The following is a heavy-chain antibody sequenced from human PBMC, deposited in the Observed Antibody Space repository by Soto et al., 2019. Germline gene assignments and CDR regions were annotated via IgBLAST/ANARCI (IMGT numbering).Heavy chain of an antibody. V-gene: IGHV3-53*01. CDR3: ARALDVYDAFAI. CDR2: IYSDGRT. J-gene: IGHJ3*02. D-gene: IGHD1-20*01. Sequence: PGGSLRLSCAASGFTVSGYYMNWVRQAPGKGLELVSLIYSDGRTHYADSVKGRFTISRDNSKNTLDLQMNSLRVEDTAVYYCARALDVYDAFAIWGQGTMVTVSS. CDR1: GFTVSGYY.